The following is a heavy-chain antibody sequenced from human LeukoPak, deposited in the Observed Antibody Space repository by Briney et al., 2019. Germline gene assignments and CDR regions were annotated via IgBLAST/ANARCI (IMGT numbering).Heavy chain of an antibody. Sequence: EPSGTLSLTCAVSGGSISSSNWWSWVRQPPGKGLEWIGEIYHSGSTNYNPSLKSRVTISVDKSKNQFSLKLSSVTAADTAVYYCARDPDPGIAVALHFQHWGQGTLVTVSS. CDR3: ARDPDPGIAVALHFQH. J-gene: IGHJ1*01. CDR2: IYHSGST. CDR1: GGSISSSNW. D-gene: IGHD6-19*01. V-gene: IGHV4-4*02.